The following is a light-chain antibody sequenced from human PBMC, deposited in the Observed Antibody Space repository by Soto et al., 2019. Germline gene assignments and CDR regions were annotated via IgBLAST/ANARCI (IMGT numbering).Light chain of an antibody. CDR2: GAS. CDR3: QQYGGSPRVT. Sequence: LVLTQSPGTLSLSPGERATLSGRASQSVSSNYLAWYQQKPGQAPRLLIYGASSRATGIPDRFSGSGSGTDFTLIISRLEPEDFAVYYCQQYGGSPRVTFGGGTKVEIK. V-gene: IGKV3-20*01. J-gene: IGKJ4*01. CDR1: QSVSSNY.